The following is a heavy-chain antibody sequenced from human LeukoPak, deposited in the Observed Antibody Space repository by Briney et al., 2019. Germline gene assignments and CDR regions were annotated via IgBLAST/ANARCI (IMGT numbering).Heavy chain of an antibody. J-gene: IGHJ4*02. CDR3: AKKLGSSPGDLFDY. CDR1: GFTFTSYA. D-gene: IGHD6-6*01. CDR2: INDNGGST. Sequence: GGSLRLSCAASGFTFTSYAMSWVRQAPGKGLEWVSDINDNGGSTFYADSVKGRFTISRDKSKNTLYLQMNSLRADDTAVYYCAKKLGSSPGDLFDYWGQGTLVTVSS. V-gene: IGHV3-23*01.